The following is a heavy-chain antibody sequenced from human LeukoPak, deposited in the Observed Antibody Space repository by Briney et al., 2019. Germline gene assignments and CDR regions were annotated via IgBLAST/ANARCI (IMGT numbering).Heavy chain of an antibody. D-gene: IGHD5-12*01. J-gene: IGHJ4*02. Sequence: PSETLSLTCTVSGGSISSYYWSWIRQPAGKRLEWIGRISSSGSTNYNPSLKSRVTMSVDSSKNQFSLILISVTAADTAVYYCARDEGWLRLDYWGQGTLVTVSS. CDR2: ISSSGST. V-gene: IGHV4-4*07. CDR3: ARDEGWLRLDY. CDR1: GGSISSYY.